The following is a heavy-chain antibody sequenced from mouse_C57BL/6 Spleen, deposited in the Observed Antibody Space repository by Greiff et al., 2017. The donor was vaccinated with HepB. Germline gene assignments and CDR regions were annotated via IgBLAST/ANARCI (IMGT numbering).Heavy chain of an antibody. CDR2: IWSGGST. CDR3: ARNEDITHASYAMDY. D-gene: IGHD1-1*01. Sequence: QVQLKESGPGLVQPSQSLSITCTVSGFSLTSYGVHWVRQSPGKGLEWLGVIWSGGSTDYNAAFISRLSISKDNSKSQVFFKMNSLQADDTAIYYCARNEDITHASYAMDYWGQGTSVTVSS. J-gene: IGHJ4*01. V-gene: IGHV2-2*01. CDR1: GFSLTSYG.